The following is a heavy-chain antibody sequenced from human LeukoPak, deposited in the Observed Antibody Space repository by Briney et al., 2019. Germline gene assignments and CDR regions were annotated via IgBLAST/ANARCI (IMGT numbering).Heavy chain of an antibody. J-gene: IGHJ4*02. CDR2: ISGSGGGI. D-gene: IGHD3-10*01. Sequence: GSLRLSCAASRFTLSNYWMSWVRRAPGKGLEWVSVISGSGGGIYYADFVKGRFTISRDNSKNTLYLQMNSLRVEDTAAYYCAKAYGSGSNGVYHFDYWGQGTLVTVSS. V-gene: IGHV3-23*01. CDR1: RFTLSNYW. CDR3: AKAYGSGSNGVYHFDY.